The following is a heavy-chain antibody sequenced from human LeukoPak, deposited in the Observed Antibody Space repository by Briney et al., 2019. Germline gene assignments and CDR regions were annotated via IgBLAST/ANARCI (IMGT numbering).Heavy chain of an antibody. CDR1: GFTFSSYS. J-gene: IGHJ6*03. D-gene: IGHD3-10*01. Sequence: GGSLRLSCAVSGFTFSSYSMSWVRQAPGKGLEWVSYISSSSNYIYYADSVKGRFTISRDNAKNSLYLQMNSLRAEDTAVYYCARDSRTYGSGSYGLYYYYMDVWGKGTTVTVSS. CDR3: ARDSRTYGSGSYGLYYYYMDV. V-gene: IGHV3-21*01. CDR2: ISSSSNYI.